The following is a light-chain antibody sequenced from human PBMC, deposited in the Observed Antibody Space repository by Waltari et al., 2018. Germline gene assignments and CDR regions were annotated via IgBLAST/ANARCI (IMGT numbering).Light chain of an antibody. CDR2: DVS. V-gene: IGLV2-14*03. CDR3: SSFTGTSTL. J-gene: IGLJ1*01. CDR1: SSDVGSYNY. Sequence: QSALTQPASVSGSPGQSLTISCTGTSSDVGSYNYVSWYQQHPGKAPRLLIYDVSYRPSGMSDRFSGSKSGNVASLTISGLQAEDEADYYCSSFTGTSTLFGTGTEVTVL.